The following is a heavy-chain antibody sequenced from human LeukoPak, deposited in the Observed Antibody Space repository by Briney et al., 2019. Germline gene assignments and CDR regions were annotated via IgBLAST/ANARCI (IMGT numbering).Heavy chain of an antibody. CDR1: GGSISSSSYY. Sequence: SETLSLTCTVSGGSISSSSYYWGWIRQPPGKGLEWIGSIYYSGSTYYNPSLKSRVTISVDTSKNQFSLKVSSVTAADTAVYYCASLHQVRGLTVFDYWGQGALVTVSS. CDR2: IYYSGST. CDR3: ASLHQVRGLTVFDY. V-gene: IGHV4-39*01. D-gene: IGHD3-10*01. J-gene: IGHJ4*02.